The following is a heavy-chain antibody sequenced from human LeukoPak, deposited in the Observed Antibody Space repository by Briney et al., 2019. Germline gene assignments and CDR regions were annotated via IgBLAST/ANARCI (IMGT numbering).Heavy chain of an antibody. CDR3: ARNGWYSLDY. D-gene: IGHD6-19*01. V-gene: IGHV4-34*01. J-gene: IGHJ4*02. Sequence: SETLSLTCAVYGGSFSDNYWSWIRQPPGKGLEWIGEINHSGSTNYNPSLKSRVTISVDTSKEQFSLKLSSVTAADTAVYYCARNGWYSLDYWGQGTLVTVSS. CDR1: GGSFSDNY. CDR2: INHSGST.